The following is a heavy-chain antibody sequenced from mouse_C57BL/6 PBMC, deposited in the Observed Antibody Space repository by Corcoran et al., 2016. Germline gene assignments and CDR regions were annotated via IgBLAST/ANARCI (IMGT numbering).Heavy chain of an antibody. Sequence: EVQLQQSGPELVKPGASVKISCKASGYTFTDYYMNWVKQSHGKSLEWIGDINPNNGGTSYNQKFKGKATLTVDKSSSTAYMELRSLTSEDSAVYYCARSYGFWYFDVWGTGTTVTVSS. D-gene: IGHD2-2*01. CDR3: ARSYGFWYFDV. J-gene: IGHJ1*03. CDR1: GYTFTDYY. V-gene: IGHV1-26*01. CDR2: INPNNGGT.